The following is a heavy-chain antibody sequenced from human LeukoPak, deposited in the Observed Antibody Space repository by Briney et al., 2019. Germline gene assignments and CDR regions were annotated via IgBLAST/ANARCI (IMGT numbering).Heavy chain of an antibody. CDR1: GGSIRSSYYY. Sequence: PSETLSLTCTVSGGSIRSSYYYWGWIRQPPGKGLEWIGSIYDSGSTYYNPSLKSRVTISVDTSKNQFSLKLNSVTAADTAVYYCARHQTIFGARFDPWGQGTLVTVSS. CDR3: ARHQTIFGARFDP. D-gene: IGHD3-3*01. V-gene: IGHV4-39*01. J-gene: IGHJ5*02. CDR2: IYDSGST.